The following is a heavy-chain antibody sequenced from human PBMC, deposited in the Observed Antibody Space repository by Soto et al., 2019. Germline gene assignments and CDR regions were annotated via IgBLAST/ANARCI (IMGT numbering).Heavy chain of an antibody. CDR3: ARESSSGWYTFDY. J-gene: IGHJ4*02. CDR2: IHPSGQPI. CDR1: GXTFSSSY. D-gene: IGHD6-19*01. V-gene: IGHV3-48*04. Sequence: GSLRLSGAASGXTFSSSYIYWVRQAPGKGLEWVSYIHPSGQPIYYADSVKGRFTISRDNAKNSLYLQMNSLRADYTAVYYFARESSSGWYTFDYWGQGTLGTVS.